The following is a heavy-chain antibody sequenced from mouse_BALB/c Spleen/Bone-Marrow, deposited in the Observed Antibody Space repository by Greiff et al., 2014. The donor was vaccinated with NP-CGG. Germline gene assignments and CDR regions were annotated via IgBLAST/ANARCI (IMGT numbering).Heavy chain of an antibody. CDR2: IHYSGST. V-gene: IGHV3-1*02. CDR1: GYSITSGYS. CDR3: ARREGNHAAWFAY. D-gene: IGHD2-1*01. Sequence: VQLKESGPDLVKPSQSLSLTCTVTGYSITSGYSWHWIRQFPGNKLEWMGYIHYSGSTNYNPSLKSRITITRNTSKNQFFLQLNSVTTEDTATYYCARREGNHAAWFAYWGQGTLVTVSA. J-gene: IGHJ3*01.